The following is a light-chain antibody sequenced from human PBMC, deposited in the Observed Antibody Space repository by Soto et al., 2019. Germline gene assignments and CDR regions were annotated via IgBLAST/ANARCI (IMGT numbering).Light chain of an antibody. CDR3: QQYHTDWT. CDR1: QSISSW. Sequence: DIQMTQSPSSLSASVGDRATLTCRASQSISSWLAWYLQKPGQAPKLLIYEARNLESGVPARFSGSGSGTEFTLTISSLQADDYATFYCQQYHTDWTFGQGTKVDIK. CDR2: EAR. J-gene: IGKJ1*01. V-gene: IGKV1-5*01.